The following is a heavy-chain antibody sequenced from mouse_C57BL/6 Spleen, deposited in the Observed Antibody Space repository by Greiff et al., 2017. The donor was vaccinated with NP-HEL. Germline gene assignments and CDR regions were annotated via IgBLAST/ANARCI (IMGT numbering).Heavy chain of an antibody. V-gene: IGHV10-1*01. CDR1: GFSFNTYA. CDR3: VRGNLYYAMDY. J-gene: IGHJ4*01. CDR2: IRSKSNNYAT. D-gene: IGHD2-1*01. Sequence: GGGLVQPKGSLKLSCAASGFSFNTYAMNWVRQAPGKGLEWVARIRSKSNNYATYYADSVKDRFTISRDDSESMLYLQMNNLKTEDTAMYYCVRGNLYYAMDYWGQGTSVTVSS.